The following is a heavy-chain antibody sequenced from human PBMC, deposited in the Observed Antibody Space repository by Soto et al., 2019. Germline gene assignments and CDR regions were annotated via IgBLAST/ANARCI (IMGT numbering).Heavy chain of an antibody. V-gene: IGHV1-69*13. CDR3: ARKVTGSTSNWFDP. CDR2: IIPIFGTA. CDR1: GDTFSSYA. J-gene: IGHJ5*02. D-gene: IGHD1-20*01. Sequence: SSLKVSCKAYGDTFSSYAISWVRQAPGQGLEWMGGIIPIFGTANYAQKFQGSVTITADESTSTAYMELSSLRSEDTAVYYCARKVTGSTSNWFDPWGQGTLVTVS.